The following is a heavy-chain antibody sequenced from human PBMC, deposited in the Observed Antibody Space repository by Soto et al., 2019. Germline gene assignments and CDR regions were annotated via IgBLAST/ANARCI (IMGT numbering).Heavy chain of an antibody. Sequence: SETLSLTCSVYGGSFRDYYWSWIRQPPGKGLEWIGEINHSGSTNYNPSLKSRVTISVHTSKNQFSLKLSSVTAADTAVYYCARARKGSGSDYYYRYGMDVWGKGTTVTVSS. CDR3: ARARKGSGSDYYYRYGMDV. CDR2: INHSGST. J-gene: IGHJ6*04. D-gene: IGHD3-3*01. V-gene: IGHV4-34*01. CDR1: GGSFRDYY.